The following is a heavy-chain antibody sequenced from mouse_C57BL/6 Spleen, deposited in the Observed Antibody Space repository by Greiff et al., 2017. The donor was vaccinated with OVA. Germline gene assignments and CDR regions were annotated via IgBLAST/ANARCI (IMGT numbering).Heavy chain of an antibody. CDR1: GFTFSSYA. V-gene: IGHV5-4*01. CDR3: ARAPLYFGWCAY. J-gene: IGHJ3*01. Sequence: EVQLVESGGGLVKPGGSLKLSCAASGFTFSSYAMSWVRQTPEKRLEWVATISDGGSYTYYPDNVKGRFTISRDNAKNNLYLQMSHLKSEDTAMYYCARAPLYFGWCAYWGEGTLGTVSA. D-gene: IGHD2-1*01. CDR2: ISDGGSYT.